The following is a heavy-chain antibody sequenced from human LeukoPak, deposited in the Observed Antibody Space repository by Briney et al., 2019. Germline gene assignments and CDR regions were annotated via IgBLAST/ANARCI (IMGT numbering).Heavy chain of an antibody. CDR2: ISAYNGNT. CDR1: GYTFTSYG. J-gene: IGHJ4*02. V-gene: IGHV1-18*01. Sequence: GASVKVSCKASGYTFTSYGISWVRQAPGQGLEWMGWISAYNGNTNYAQKLQGRVTMTTDTSTSTAHMELRSLRSDDAAVYYCARDRVCSSTSCYDGGRKVNDYWGQGTLVTVSS. CDR3: ARDRVCSSTSCYDGGRKVNDY. D-gene: IGHD2-2*01.